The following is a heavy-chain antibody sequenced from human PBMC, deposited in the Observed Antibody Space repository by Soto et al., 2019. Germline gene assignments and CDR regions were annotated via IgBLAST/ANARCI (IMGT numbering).Heavy chain of an antibody. CDR1: GGSFSGYY. J-gene: IGHJ4*02. V-gene: IGHV4-34*01. Sequence: SETLSLTCAVYGGSFSGYYWSWIRQPPGKGLEWIGEINHSGSTNYNPSLKSRVTISVDTSKNQFSLKLSSVTAADTAVYYCARWTYYYDSSRGSGFDYWGQGTLVTVSS. CDR3: ARWTYYYDSSRGSGFDY. D-gene: IGHD3-22*01. CDR2: INHSGST.